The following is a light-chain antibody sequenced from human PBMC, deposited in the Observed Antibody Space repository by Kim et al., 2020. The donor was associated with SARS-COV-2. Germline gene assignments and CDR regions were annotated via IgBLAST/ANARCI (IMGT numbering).Light chain of an antibody. V-gene: IGKV3-20*01. CDR2: GAS. Sequence: SPVERSTPRCSTSHSFSSCYLAWYQQQPGQAPRLLIYGASSRATGIPDRFSGSWSGTDFTLTISRLEPEDFAVYYCQQYGSSPLTFGGGTKVDIK. J-gene: IGKJ4*01. CDR1: HSFSSCY. CDR3: QQYGSSPLT.